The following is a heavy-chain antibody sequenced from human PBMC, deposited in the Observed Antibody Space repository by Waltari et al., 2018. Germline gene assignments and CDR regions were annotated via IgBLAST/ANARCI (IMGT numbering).Heavy chain of an antibody. V-gene: IGHV3-7*01. CDR3: ARDYIVVVPAVFDY. CDR1: GFTFSSYW. D-gene: IGHD2-2*01. J-gene: IGHJ4*02. Sequence: EVQLVESGGGLVQPGGSLRLSCAASGFTFSSYWMSWVRQAPGKGLEWVANIKQDGSEKYYVDSVKGRFTISRDNAKNSLYLQMNSLRAEDTAVYYCARDYIVVVPAVFDYWGQGTLVTVSS. CDR2: IKQDGSEK.